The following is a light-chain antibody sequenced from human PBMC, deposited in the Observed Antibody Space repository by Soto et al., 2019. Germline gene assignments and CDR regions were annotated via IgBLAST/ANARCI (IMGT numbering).Light chain of an antibody. V-gene: IGLV1-47*01. J-gene: IGLJ2*01. CDR3: ATWDDSLSGVV. CDR2: TNN. CDR1: SSNIGVNY. Sequence: QSVLTQPPSASGTPGQRVTISCSGSSSNIGVNYVYWYQQLPRTAPKLLIYTNNQRPSGVPDRFSGSKSGTSASLAISGLRSEDEADYHCATWDDSLSGVVFGGGTKVTVL.